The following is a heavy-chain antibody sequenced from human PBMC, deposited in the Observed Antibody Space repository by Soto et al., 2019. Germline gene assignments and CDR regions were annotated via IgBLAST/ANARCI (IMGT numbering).Heavy chain of an antibody. V-gene: IGHV4-39*02. CDR3: AREVVGATTKTGMRIDY. D-gene: IGHD1-26*01. Sequence: QLQLQESGPGLVKPSETLSLTCTVSGDSISRSRYSWGWIRQPPGKGLEWIGSSDYSGSTYYNPSLKSRVTISVDTSKNQFSLKLSSVTAADTAVYYCAREVVGATTKTGMRIDYWGQGTLVTVSS. CDR1: GDSISRSRYS. CDR2: SDYSGST. J-gene: IGHJ4*02.